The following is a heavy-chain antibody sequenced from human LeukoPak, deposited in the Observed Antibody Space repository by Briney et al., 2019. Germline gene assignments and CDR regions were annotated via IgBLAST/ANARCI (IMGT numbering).Heavy chain of an antibody. V-gene: IGHV4-39*07. J-gene: IGHJ5*02. CDR1: GGSISSSSYY. CDR2: IYYSGST. Sequence: PSETLSLTCTVSGGSISSSSYYWGWIRQPPGKGLEWIGSIYYSGSTYYNPSLKSRVTISVDTSKNQFSLKLSSVTAADTAVYYCARERLSLNWFDPWGQGTLVTVSS. D-gene: IGHD3-16*01. CDR3: ARERLSLNWFDP.